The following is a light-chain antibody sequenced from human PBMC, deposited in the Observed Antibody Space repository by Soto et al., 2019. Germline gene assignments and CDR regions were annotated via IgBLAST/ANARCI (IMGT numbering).Light chain of an antibody. CDR3: AAWDDSLNGRV. Sequence: QSALTQPASVSGSPGQSITISCTGTSSDVGPYNYVSWYQQHPGTAPKLMVFEVSNRPSGVPDRISGSKSGTSASLAISGLQSDDEADYYCAAWDDSLNGRVFGTGTKVTVL. CDR1: SSDVGPYNY. J-gene: IGLJ1*01. V-gene: IGLV2-14*01. CDR2: EVS.